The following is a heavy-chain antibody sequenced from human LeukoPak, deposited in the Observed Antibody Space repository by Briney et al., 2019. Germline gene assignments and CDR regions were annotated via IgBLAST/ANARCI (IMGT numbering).Heavy chain of an antibody. CDR1: GFSFSYYA. CDR2: IRDDDET. V-gene: IGHV3-23*01. D-gene: IGHD1-1*01. Sequence: GGSLRLSCSASGFSFSYYAMSWLPQAPARGPEWGSSIRDDDETFYADSVKGRFTLSRDDSRITVYLQLNNLRVEDTAIYSCASANWVSNADAVWWGQGTQVTVSS. CDR3: ASANWVSNADAVW. J-gene: IGHJ4*02.